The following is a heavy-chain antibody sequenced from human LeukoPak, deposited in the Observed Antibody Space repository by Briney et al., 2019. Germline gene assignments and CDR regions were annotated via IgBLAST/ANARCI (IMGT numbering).Heavy chain of an antibody. V-gene: IGHV3-23*01. J-gene: IGHJ6*02. CDR3: AKPDGSTSKNYYYGMDV. D-gene: IGHD2-2*01. Sequence: PGGSLRLSCTASGFTFNNYAMYWVRQAPRKGLEWVAGIFGSGGSAHYADSVKGRFTISRDNSKNTLYLQMNSLRAEDTAVYYCAKPDGSTSKNYYYGMDVWGQGTTVTVSS. CDR2: IFGSGGSA. CDR1: GFTFNNYA.